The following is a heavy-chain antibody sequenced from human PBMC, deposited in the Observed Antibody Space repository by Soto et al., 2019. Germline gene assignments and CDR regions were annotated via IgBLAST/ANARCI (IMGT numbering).Heavy chain of an antibody. D-gene: IGHD2-15*01. CDR1: GFTFSSYG. Sequence: QVQVVESGGGVVQAGRSLRLSCAASGFTFSSYGMHWVRQAPGKGLEWVAVISYDGSNKYYADSVKGRFTISRDNSKNTLYLQMNSMRAEDTAVYYCAKETYSGPLDYWGQGTLVTVSS. J-gene: IGHJ4*02. CDR2: ISYDGSNK. CDR3: AKETYSGPLDY. V-gene: IGHV3-30*18.